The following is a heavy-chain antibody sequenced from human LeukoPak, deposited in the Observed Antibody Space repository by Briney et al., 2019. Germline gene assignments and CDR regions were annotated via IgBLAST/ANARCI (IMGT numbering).Heavy chain of an antibody. Sequence: SETLSLTCTVSGGSVSSGSYYWNWIRQPPGKGLEWIGYISYSGNTYYNPSLKSRLTISVDTSKNQFSLKLSSVTAADTAVYYCARSFGESYFDYWGQGILVTVSS. J-gene: IGHJ4*02. CDR2: ISYSGNT. D-gene: IGHD3-10*01. V-gene: IGHV4-31*03. CDR3: ARSFGESYFDY. CDR1: GGSVSSGSYY.